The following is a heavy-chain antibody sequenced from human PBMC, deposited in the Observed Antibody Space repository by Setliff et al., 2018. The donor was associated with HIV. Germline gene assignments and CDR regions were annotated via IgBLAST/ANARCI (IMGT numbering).Heavy chain of an antibody. V-gene: IGHV3-33*01. CDR3: ARIYRSSWPFDACDI. Sequence: GGSLRLSCAASGFSFRDSAMHWVRQAPGKGLEWVGYIWYDAINKYYADSVKGRFTISRDNSKDTVYLQMNSLRAEDTAIYYCARIYRSSWPFDACDIWGQGTMVTVSS. J-gene: IGHJ3*02. CDR2: IWYDAINK. D-gene: IGHD6-6*01. CDR1: GFSFRDSA.